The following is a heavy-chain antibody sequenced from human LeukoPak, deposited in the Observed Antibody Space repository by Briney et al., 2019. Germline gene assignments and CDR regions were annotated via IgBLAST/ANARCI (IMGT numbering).Heavy chain of an antibody. J-gene: IGHJ4*02. D-gene: IGHD3-22*01. V-gene: IGHV3-21*01. CDR3: VRLRRNSDTSGFYYYYDF. CDR2: ISVRSNYT. CDR1: GYTFSSHS. Sequence: GGSLRLSCLASGYTFSSHSINWVRQAPGKGLEWVSSISVRSNYTYYADSVRGRFRISRDDARDSLYLQMNSLRAEDTAVYYCVRLRRNSDTSGFYYYYDFWGQGTLVTVSS.